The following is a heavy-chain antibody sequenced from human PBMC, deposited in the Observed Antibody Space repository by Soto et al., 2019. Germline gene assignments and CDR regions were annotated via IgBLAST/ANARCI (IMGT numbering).Heavy chain of an antibody. CDR3: AKGSQLRASGVQRYYYGMDV. D-gene: IGHD4-17*01. V-gene: IGHV3-23*01. CDR1: GFTFSSYA. Sequence: GGSLRLSCAASGFTFSSYAMSWVRQAPGKGLEWVSAISGSGGSTYYADSVKGRFTISRDNSKNTLYLQMNSLRAEDTAVYYCAKGSQLRASGVQRYYYGMDVWGQGTTVTVSS. CDR2: ISGSGGST. J-gene: IGHJ6*02.